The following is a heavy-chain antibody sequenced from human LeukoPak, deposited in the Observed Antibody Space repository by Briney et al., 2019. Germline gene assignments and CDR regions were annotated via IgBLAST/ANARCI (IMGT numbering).Heavy chain of an antibody. CDR2: IYTSGST. CDR3: ARGGYDHYYDSSGYRDAFDI. D-gene: IGHD3-22*01. Sequence: PSETLSLTCAVYGGSFSGYYWSWIRQPAGKGLEWIGRIYTSGSTNYNPSLKSRVTMSVDTSKNQFSLKLSSVTAADTAVYYCARGGYDHYYDSSGYRDAFDIWGQGTMVTVSS. J-gene: IGHJ3*02. V-gene: IGHV4-59*10. CDR1: GGSFSGYY.